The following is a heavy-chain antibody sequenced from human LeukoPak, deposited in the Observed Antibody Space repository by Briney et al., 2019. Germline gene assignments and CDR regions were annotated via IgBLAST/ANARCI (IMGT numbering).Heavy chain of an antibody. CDR1: GGSISSGSYY. CDR2: IYTSGST. Sequence: SQTLSLTCTVSGGSISSGSYYWSWIRQPAGKGLEWIGRIYTSGSTSYNPSLKSRATLSLDTSENQFSLKRGSVTAADTAVYYCAGDSSLARWFAPWGQGTLVTVSS. D-gene: IGHD6-6*01. J-gene: IGHJ5*02. V-gene: IGHV4-61*02. CDR3: AGDSSLARWFAP.